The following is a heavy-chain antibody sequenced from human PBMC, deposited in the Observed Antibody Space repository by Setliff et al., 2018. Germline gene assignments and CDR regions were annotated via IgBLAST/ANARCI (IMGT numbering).Heavy chain of an antibody. D-gene: IGHD3-3*01. V-gene: IGHV4-34*01. CDR2: INHSGST. Sequence: PSETLSLTCAVYGGSFSGYYWSWIRQPPGKGLEWIGEINHSGSTNYNPSLKSRVTISVDTSKNQFPLKLSSVTAADTAVYYCARVRYVFWSGSIDYWGQGTLVTVSS. CDR3: ARVRYVFWSGSIDY. J-gene: IGHJ4*02. CDR1: GGSFSGYY.